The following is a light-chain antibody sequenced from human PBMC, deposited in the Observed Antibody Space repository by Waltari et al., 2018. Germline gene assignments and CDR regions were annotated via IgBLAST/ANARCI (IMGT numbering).Light chain of an antibody. J-gene: IGLJ2*01. Sequence: SYVLTQPPSVSVAPGKTARITCGGNNIGSKSVHWYQQKPGQAPVLVVYDDSARPSGIPERFSGSNSGNTATRTISRVEAGDEADYYCQVWDSSSDHPNVVFGGGTKLTVL. CDR3: QVWDSSSDHPNVV. V-gene: IGLV3-21*03. CDR1: NIGSKS. CDR2: DDS.